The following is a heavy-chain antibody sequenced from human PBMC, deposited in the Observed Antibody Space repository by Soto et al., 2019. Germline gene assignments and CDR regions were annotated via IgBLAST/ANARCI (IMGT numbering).Heavy chain of an antibody. D-gene: IGHD1-7*01. CDR3: ARGGTSTRSAGVADFHY. V-gene: IGHV4-61*01. J-gene: IGHJ4*02. CDR2: IDYSGST. CDR1: GGSVSGTSHY. Sequence: QVQLQESGPGLVKPSETLSLTCSVSGGSVSGTSHYWNWIRQTPGKGLEWIGYIDYSGSTNSRPSVYRGGTLAVATAKTQFSLKLTSVAAADTAVYYCARGGTSTRSAGVADFHYWGQGIQVSVSS.